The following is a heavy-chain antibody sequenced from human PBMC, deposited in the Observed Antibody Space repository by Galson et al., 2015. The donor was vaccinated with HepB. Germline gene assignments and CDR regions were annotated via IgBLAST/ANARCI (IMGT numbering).Heavy chain of an antibody. CDR1: GYTFSSYD. J-gene: IGHJ5*02. CDR2: MNPNSGNT. D-gene: IGHD3-3*01. Sequence: SVKVSCKASGYTFSSYDINWVRQATGQGLEWMGWMNPNSGNTGYAQKFQGRLTMTRDTSIDTAYMEMSSLRSEDTAVYYCARKNYDFWSGYFGGTETKCFDAWGQGTLVTVSS. CDR3: ARKNYDFWSGYFGGTETKCFDA. V-gene: IGHV1-8*01.